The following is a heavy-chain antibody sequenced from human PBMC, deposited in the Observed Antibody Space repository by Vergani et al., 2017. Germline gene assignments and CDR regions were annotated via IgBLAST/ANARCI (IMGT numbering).Heavy chain of an antibody. CDR1: GISITSRFY. Sequence: VQLQESGPGLVRPSETLSLTCGVSGISITSRFYWGWIRQPPGKGLEWIGNVDLSGSTYYNPSLKSRVTVSVDTSKNQLSLKLSSVTAADTAVYYCARSPRDSGDWTTYAFDIWGQGTVVTVSS. CDR2: VDLSGST. D-gene: IGHD2-21*02. CDR3: ARSPRDSGDWTTYAFDI. J-gene: IGHJ3*02. V-gene: IGHV4-38-2*01.